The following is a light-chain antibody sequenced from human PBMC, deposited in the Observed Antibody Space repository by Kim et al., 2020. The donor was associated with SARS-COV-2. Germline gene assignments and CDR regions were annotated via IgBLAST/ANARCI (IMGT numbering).Light chain of an antibody. V-gene: IGKV1-5*01. CDR3: QQYQSFWT. J-gene: IGKJ1*01. CDR2: DAS. CDR1: QSISSW. Sequence: LSASIGDRVTSTCRGSQSISSWLAWYQQKPGKAPKLLIYDASSLEGGVPSRFRGSGSGTDFTLTISSLQPDDLATYYCQQYQSFWTFGQGTRVEIK.